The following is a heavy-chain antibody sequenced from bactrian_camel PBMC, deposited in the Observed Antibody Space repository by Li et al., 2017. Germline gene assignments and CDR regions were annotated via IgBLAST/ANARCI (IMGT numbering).Heavy chain of an antibody. CDR1: GFSFDEYA. CDR2: VDNDGTT. CDR3: AAESLCQWLGTAPNY. D-gene: IGHD5*01. V-gene: IGHV3-1*01. J-gene: IGHJ4*01. Sequence: VQLVESGGDLVQPGGSLRLSCAASGFSFDEYAMGWIRQAPGKEPEAVAAVDNDGTTTYAPSTKGRFTISRHNANMTLFLQMNDLKAEDTGMYYCAAESLCQWLGTAPNYRGQGTQVTVS.